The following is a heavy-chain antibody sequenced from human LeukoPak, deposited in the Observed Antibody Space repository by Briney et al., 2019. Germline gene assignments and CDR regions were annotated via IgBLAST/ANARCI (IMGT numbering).Heavy chain of an antibody. V-gene: IGHV4-59*12. CDR2: ISHTGVI. CDR3: ARDHNLARVQNLPRKQLWFYAFDI. CDR1: GDSINSYY. J-gene: IGHJ3*02. Sequence: SETLSLTCSVSGDSINSYYWGWLRQPPGKGLEWIGYISHTGVIDYNPSLKSRVSISLDRSKNHFSLKLTSVTAADTALYYCARDHNLARVQNLPRKQLWFYAFDIWGQGAVVTVSS. D-gene: IGHD1-1*01.